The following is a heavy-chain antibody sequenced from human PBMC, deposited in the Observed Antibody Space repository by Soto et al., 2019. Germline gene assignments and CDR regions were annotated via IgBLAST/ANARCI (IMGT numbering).Heavy chain of an antibody. D-gene: IGHD3-10*01. CDR2: IIPMYGPA. CDR1: GGTFSSYA. V-gene: IGHV1-69*01. CDR3: AKVASMVRGVIDNWFDP. Sequence: QVPLGQSGAEVKKPGSSVTVSCKASGGTFSSYAIHWVRQAPGQGLGWMGGIIPMYGPAKYAQRFQGRVTITADVFMTTVYIDQTSLTSDETAVYYCAKVASMVRGVIDNWFDPWGHGNLVTVAS. J-gene: IGHJ5*02.